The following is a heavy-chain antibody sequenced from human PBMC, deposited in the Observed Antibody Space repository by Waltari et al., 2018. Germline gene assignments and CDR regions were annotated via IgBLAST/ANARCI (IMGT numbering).Heavy chain of an antibody. D-gene: IGHD3-10*01. CDR1: GGSISNGENS. CDR2: VYDSGST. J-gene: IGHJ6*03. CDR3: ARAVITMVQGLILPYHSYYMDV. Sequence: QVQLQESGPGLVKPSQTLSLTCSVSGGSISNGENSWSWIRQPPGKGLEWIGHVYDSGSTSHNPSLKSRVTISVDASTNQFSLNLRSVTAADTAVYYCARAVITMVQGLILPYHSYYMDVWGKGTTVTVSS. V-gene: IGHV4-30-4*08.